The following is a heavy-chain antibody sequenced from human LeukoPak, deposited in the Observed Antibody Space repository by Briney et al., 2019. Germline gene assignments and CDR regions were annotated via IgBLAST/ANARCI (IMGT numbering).Heavy chain of an antibody. CDR3: AIRCAGGGSCYDY. V-gene: IGHV3-21*01. CDR1: GFTFSSYS. Sequence: GGSLRLSCAASGFTFSSYSMNWVRQAPGKGLEWVSSISSSSSYIYYADSVKGRFTISRDNAKNSLYLQMNSLRAEDTAVYYCAIRCAGGGSCYDYWGQGTLVTVSS. CDR2: ISSSSSYI. D-gene: IGHD2-15*01. J-gene: IGHJ4*02.